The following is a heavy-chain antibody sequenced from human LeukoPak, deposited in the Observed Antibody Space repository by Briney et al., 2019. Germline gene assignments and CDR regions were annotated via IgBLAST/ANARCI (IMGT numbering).Heavy chain of an antibody. J-gene: IGHJ4*02. CDR1: GFTFSSYG. Sequence: PGGSLRLSCAASGFTFSSYGMHWVRQAPGKGLEWVAFIRYDGSNKYYADSVKGRFTISRDNSKNTLYLQMNSLRAEDTAVYYCATSRDFYDSSGYYPYYFDCWGQGTLVTVSS. V-gene: IGHV3-30*02. CDR3: ATSRDFYDSSGYYPYYFDC. CDR2: IRYDGSNK. D-gene: IGHD3-22*01.